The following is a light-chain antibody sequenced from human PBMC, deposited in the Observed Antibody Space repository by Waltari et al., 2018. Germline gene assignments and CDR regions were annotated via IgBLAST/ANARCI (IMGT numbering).Light chain of an antibody. CDR3: QHLNSYPLN. J-gene: IGKJ4*01. V-gene: IGKV1-9*01. CDR1: QDIHSY. CDR2: VAS. Sequence: DIYLTQSPSFLSASVGDSVTITCRASQDIHSYLAWYQLRPGQAPRLIIYVASKLQSGVPSRFSGSGTGTDFTLTISGLQPEDFATYYCQHLNSYPLNFGGGTKLEIK.